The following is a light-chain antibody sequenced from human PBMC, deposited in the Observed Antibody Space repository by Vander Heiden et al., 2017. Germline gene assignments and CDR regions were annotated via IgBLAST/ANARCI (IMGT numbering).Light chain of an antibody. CDR3: TSYTSTTTLEV. CDR1: SRDVGGYNY. V-gene: IGLV2-14*03. J-gene: IGLJ3*02. Sequence: QSALTQPASLSGSPGQSITISCTGTSRDVGGYNYGPWYQQHPGKAPKLIVYDVTNRPSGVSNRFSGSKSGNTASLTISGLQAEDEADYYCTSYTSTTTLEVFGGGTKLTVL. CDR2: DVT.